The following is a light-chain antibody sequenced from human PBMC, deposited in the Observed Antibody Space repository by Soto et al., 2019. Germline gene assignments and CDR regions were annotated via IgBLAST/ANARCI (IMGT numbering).Light chain of an antibody. Sequence: DNVMTQSPDSLAVSLGERATINCRSSQSVLYSSNSKNYIAWYQQKAGQPPRLLIYSASTREFGVPDRFSGSGSRTDFTLPISSLQADDVAVYYCQQYYSNPTFGQGNKVEIK. CDR2: SAS. CDR1: QSVLYSSNSKNY. J-gene: IGKJ1*01. CDR3: QQYYSNPT. V-gene: IGKV4-1*01.